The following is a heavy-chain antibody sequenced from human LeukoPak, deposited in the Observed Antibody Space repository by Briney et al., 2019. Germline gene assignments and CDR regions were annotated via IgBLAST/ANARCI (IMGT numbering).Heavy chain of an antibody. Sequence: PGGSLRLSXAASGFTFSSDRMHWVRQSPGKGLVWVTGISGDGRDIWYADSVKGRFTISRDNAKNTLYLQMNSVRVEDTAVYFCTREVNAFDIWGQGTTVTVSS. CDR2: ISGDGRDI. V-gene: IGHV3-74*01. J-gene: IGHJ3*02. CDR3: TREVNAFDI. CDR1: GFTFSSDR.